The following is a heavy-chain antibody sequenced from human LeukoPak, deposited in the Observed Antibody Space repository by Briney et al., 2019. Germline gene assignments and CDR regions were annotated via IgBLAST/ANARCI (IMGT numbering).Heavy chain of an antibody. CDR2: IKEDGSDK. CDR1: GFTFSTYW. CDR3: VRDGSSWSNWFDP. Sequence: PGGSLRLSCAASGFTFSTYWMSWVRQAPGKGLEWVANIKEDGSDKNYVDSVKGRFTISRDNAKNTLYLQMNSLRAEDTAVYYCVRDGSSWSNWFDPWGQGTLVTVSS. D-gene: IGHD6-13*01. V-gene: IGHV3-7*01. J-gene: IGHJ5*02.